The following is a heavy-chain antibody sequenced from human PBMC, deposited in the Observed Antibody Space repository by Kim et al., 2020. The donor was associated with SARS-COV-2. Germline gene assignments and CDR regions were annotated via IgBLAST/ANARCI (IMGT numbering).Heavy chain of an antibody. CDR2: ISSSSSTI. Sequence: GGSLRLSCAASGFTFSSYSMNWVRQAPGKGLEWVSYISSSSSTIYYADSVKGRFTISRDNAKNSLYLQMNSLRDEDTAVYYCARQEGATWWELLEGDDAFDIWGHGTMVTVSS. D-gene: IGHD1-26*01. J-gene: IGHJ3*02. V-gene: IGHV3-48*02. CDR3: ARQEGATWWELLEGDDAFDI. CDR1: GFTFSSYS.